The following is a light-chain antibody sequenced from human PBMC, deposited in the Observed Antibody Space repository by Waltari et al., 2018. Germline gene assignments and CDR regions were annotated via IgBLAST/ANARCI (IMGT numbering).Light chain of an antibody. V-gene: IGKV2-28*01. J-gene: IGKJ5*01. Sequence: EIVMTQSPLSLPVTPGEPASMSCRSSQSLLHSNGYSYLDWYVQKPGQSPQLLIYLGSTRAYGVPDRFSGSGSGTDFTLKISRVEAEDVGVYYCMQGLQSPQITFGQGTRLEI. CDR2: LGS. CDR1: QSLLHSNGYSY. CDR3: MQGLQSPQIT.